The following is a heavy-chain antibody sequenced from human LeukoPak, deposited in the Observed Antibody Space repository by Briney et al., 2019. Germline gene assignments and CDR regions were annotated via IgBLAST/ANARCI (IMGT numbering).Heavy chain of an antibody. J-gene: IGHJ6*02. CDR3: ARSNHYDILTGYYPYYYYGMDV. V-gene: IGHV1-69*04. CDR1: GGTFSSYA. D-gene: IGHD3-9*01. Sequence: ASVKVSCKASGGTFSSYAISWVRQAPGQGLEWMGRIIPILGIANYAQKFQGRVTITADKSTSTAYMELSSLRSEDTAVYYCARSNHYDILTGYYPYYYYGMDVWGQGTTVTVSS. CDR2: IIPILGIA.